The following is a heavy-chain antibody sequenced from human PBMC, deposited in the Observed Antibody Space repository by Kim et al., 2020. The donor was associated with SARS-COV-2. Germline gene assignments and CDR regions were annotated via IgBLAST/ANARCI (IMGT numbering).Heavy chain of an antibody. CDR2: INHSGST. CDR3: ARGRGYDYYYYYGMDV. J-gene: IGHJ6*02. CDR1: GGSFSGYY. D-gene: IGHD5-12*01. V-gene: IGHV4-34*01. Sequence: SETLSLTCAVYGGSFSGYYWSWIRQPPGKGLEWIGEINHSGSTNYNPSLKSRVTISVDTSKNQFSLKLSSVTAAATAVYYCARGRGYDYYYYYGMDVWGQGTTVTVSS.